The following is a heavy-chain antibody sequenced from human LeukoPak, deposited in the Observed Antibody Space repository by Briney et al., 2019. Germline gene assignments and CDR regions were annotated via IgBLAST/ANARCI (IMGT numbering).Heavy chain of an antibody. J-gene: IGHJ4*02. Sequence: ASVKVSCKASGYSFTDYYIYWMRRAPGQGLEWMGWLNPNSSGTNYAQNFQGRVTMTRDTSISTAYMELSRLRSDDTAVYYCAKGDYYGSQKLSTHRGQGTLVTVSS. CDR3: AKGDYYGSQKLSTH. CDR1: GYSFTDYY. D-gene: IGHD3-10*01. V-gene: IGHV1-2*02. CDR2: LNPNSSGT.